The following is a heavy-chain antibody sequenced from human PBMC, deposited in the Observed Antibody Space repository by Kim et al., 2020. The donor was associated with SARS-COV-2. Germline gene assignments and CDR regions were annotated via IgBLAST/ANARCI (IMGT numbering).Heavy chain of an antibody. D-gene: IGHD3-9*01. CDR1: GGSISSSSYY. CDR3: ARDQYYDILTGYYTQFDY. J-gene: IGHJ4*02. CDR2: IYYSGST. V-gene: IGHV4-39*07. Sequence: SETLSLTCTVSGGSISSSSYYWGWIRQPPGKGLEWIGSIYYSGSTYYNPSLKSRVTISVDTSKNQFSLKLSSVTAADTAVYYCARDQYYDILTGYYTQFDYWGQGTLVTVSS.